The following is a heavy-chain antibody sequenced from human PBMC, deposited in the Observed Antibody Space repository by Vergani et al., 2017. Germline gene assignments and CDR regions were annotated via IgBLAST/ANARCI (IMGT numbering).Heavy chain of an antibody. CDR3: AGVFSEGYYYDSSGYWPFDY. CDR1: GGTFSSYA. Sequence: QVQLVQSGAEVKKPGSSVKVSCKASGGTFSSYAISWVRQAPGQGLEWMGRIIPIFGTANYAQKFQGRVPITADESTSTAYMELSSLRSEDTAVYYCAGVFSEGYYYDSSGYWPFDYWGQGTLVTVSS. CDR2: IIPIFGTA. J-gene: IGHJ4*02. V-gene: IGHV1-69*18. D-gene: IGHD3-22*01.